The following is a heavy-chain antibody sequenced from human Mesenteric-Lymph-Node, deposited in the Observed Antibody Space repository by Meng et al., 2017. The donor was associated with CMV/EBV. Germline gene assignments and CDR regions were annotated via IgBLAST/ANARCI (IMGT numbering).Heavy chain of an antibody. D-gene: IGHD3-22*01. CDR2: INPNSGDT. V-gene: IGHV1-2*02. CDR1: GYTFTDYY. CDR3: AREVIRDWFDP. Sequence: ASVKVSCKASGYTFTDYYMHLVRQAPGQGLEWMGWINPNSGDTNYAQKFQGRVTMTRDTSISTAYMELSRLRSDDTAVYYCAREVIRDWFDPWGQGTLVTVSS. J-gene: IGHJ5*02.